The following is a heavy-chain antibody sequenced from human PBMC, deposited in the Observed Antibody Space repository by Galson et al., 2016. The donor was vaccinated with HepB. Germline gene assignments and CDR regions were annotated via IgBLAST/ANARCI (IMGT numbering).Heavy chain of an antibody. D-gene: IGHD6-19*01. V-gene: IGHV4-39*01. J-gene: IGHJ5*02. Sequence: SETLSLTCTVSGASISSRSYYWSWIRQPPGKGLEWIGSIYYYTGSTYYNPSLKSRVTISADTSKNQFSLRLSSVTAADTAVYYCARHIAVTATGDWFDPWGQGTLVIVSS. CDR1: GASISSRSYY. CDR3: ARHIAVTATGDWFDP. CDR2: IYYYTGST.